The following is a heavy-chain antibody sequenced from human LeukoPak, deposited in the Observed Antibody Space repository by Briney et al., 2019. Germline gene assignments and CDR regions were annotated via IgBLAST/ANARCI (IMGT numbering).Heavy chain of an antibody. V-gene: IGHV4-59*01. CDR3: ARYPARHSYYYDSSGYSDAFDI. Sequence: NPSETLSLTCTVSGGSISSYYWSWIRQPPGKGLEWIGYIYYSGSTNYNPSLKSRVTISVDTSKNQFSLKLSSVTAADTAVYYCARYPARHSYYYDSSGYSDAFDIWGQGTMVTVSS. J-gene: IGHJ3*02. CDR1: GGSISSYY. D-gene: IGHD3-22*01. CDR2: IYYSGST.